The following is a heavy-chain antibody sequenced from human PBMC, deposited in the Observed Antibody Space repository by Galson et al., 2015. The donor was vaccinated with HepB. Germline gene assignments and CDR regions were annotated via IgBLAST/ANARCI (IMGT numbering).Heavy chain of an antibody. CDR2: ISMSGSGR. CDR1: GFTFSRTG. CDR3: AKGTTSIDY. D-gene: IGHD1-1*01. J-gene: IGHJ4*02. Sequence: SLRLSCAGSGFTFSRTGMTWVRQAPGKGLECVSAISMSGSGRDYVGSVRGRFTISRDNSNNMLYLQMNDLRAEDTAVYYCAKGTTSIDYWGQGTLVTVSS. V-gene: IGHV3-23*01.